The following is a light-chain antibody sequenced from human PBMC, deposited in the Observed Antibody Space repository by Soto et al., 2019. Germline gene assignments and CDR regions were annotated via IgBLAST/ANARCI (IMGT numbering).Light chain of an antibody. J-gene: IGLJ3*02. Sequence: QSVLTQPPSASGSPGQSVTISCTGTSSDVGDYNLVSWYQQHPGEAPKLMIYEVNKRPSGVPDRFSGSKSGNTASLTVSGLQTEDEADYYCSAYAGTSTLFGGGTKVTVL. V-gene: IGLV2-8*01. CDR1: SSDVGDYNL. CDR2: EVN. CDR3: SAYAGTSTL.